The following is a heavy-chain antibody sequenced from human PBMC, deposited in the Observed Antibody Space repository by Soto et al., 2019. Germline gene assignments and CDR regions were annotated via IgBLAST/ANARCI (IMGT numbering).Heavy chain of an antibody. CDR2: IIPILGIA. CDR3: AREEKQLGYYYYYYMDV. CDR1: GGTFSSYA. V-gene: IGHV1-69*04. D-gene: IGHD6-6*01. J-gene: IGHJ6*03. Sequence: SVKVSCKASGGTFSSYAISWVRQAPGQGLEWMGRIIPILGIANYAQKFQGRVTITADKSTSTAYMELSSLRSEDTAVYYCAREEKQLGYYYYYYMDVWGKGTTVTV.